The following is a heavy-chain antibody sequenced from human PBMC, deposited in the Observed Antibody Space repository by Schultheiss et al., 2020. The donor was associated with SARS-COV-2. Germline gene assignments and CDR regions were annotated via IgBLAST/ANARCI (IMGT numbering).Heavy chain of an antibody. D-gene: IGHD4-11*01. V-gene: IGHV3-48*01. Sequence: GGSLRLSCAASGFTFSSYAMSWVRQAPGKGLEWVSYISSSGSTIYYADSVKGRFTISRDNSKNTLYLQMNSLRAEDTAVYYCARVPTYSNYVGHHDYWGLGAVVTVSS. CDR1: GFTFSSYA. J-gene: IGHJ4*02. CDR3: ARVPTYSNYVGHHDY. CDR2: ISSSGSTI.